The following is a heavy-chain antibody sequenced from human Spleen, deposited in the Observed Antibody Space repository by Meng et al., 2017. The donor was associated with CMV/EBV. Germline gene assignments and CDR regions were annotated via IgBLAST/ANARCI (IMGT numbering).Heavy chain of an antibody. D-gene: IGHD2-2*01. Sequence: GGSLRLSCAASGFKFDDFAMFWVRQPPGKGLEWVSGISWNSDNVDYADSVRGRFTISRDNARNSLYLQMNSLRAEDTAVYYCAREYCSSTSCYPWVYFDYWGQGTLVTVSS. J-gene: IGHJ4*02. CDR3: AREYCSSTSCYPWVYFDY. CDR1: GFKFDDFA. CDR2: ISWNSDNV. V-gene: IGHV3-9*01.